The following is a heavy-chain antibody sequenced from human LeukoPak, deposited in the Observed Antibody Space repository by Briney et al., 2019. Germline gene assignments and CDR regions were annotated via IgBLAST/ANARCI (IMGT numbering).Heavy chain of an antibody. J-gene: IGHJ3*02. V-gene: IGHV5-51*01. CDR1: GYSFTNYW. CDR3: ARNVIVGATKSAFDI. CDR2: IYPGDSDT. D-gene: IGHD1-26*01. Sequence: GESLQISCQGSGYSFTNYWIGWVRQMPGKGLEWMGIIYPGDSDTRYSPSFQGQVTISADKSISTAYMQWSSLKASDTAMYYCARNVIVGATKSAFDIWGQGTMVTVSS.